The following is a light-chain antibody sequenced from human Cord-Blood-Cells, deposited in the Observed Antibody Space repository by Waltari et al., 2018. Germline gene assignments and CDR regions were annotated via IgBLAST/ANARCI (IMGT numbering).Light chain of an antibody. CDR2: EVS. J-gene: IGLJ2*01. CDR3: SSYTSSSTLVV. CDR1: SSDVGGYNH. Sequence: QSALTPPASVSGSTGQSITLSCPGTSSDVGGYNHVPWYQQHPGKAPKLMIYEVSNRPSGVSNRFSGSKSGNTASLTISGLQAEDEADYYCSSYTSSSTLVVFGGGTKLTVL. V-gene: IGLV2-14*01.